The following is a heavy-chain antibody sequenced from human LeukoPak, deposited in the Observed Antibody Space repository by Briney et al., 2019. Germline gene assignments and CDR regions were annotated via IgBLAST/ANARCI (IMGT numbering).Heavy chain of an antibody. J-gene: IGHJ4*02. CDR3: AKVGHYYDSSGYYY. Sequence: GGSLRLSCAASGFTFSSYGMHWVCQAPGKGLEWVAVISYDGSNKYYADSVKGRFTISRDNSKNTLYLQMNSLRAEDTAVYYCAKVGHYYDSSGYYYWGQGTLVTVSS. V-gene: IGHV3-30*18. D-gene: IGHD3-22*01. CDR1: GFTFSSYG. CDR2: ISYDGSNK.